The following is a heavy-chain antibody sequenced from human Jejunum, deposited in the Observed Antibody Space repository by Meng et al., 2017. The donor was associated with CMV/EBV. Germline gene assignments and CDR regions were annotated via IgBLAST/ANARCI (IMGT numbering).Heavy chain of an antibody. CDR3: ARGRQSCNSISCHYNWFDP. CDR2: ISRSSNQM. Sequence: EVQLVESGGGLVNPGGCLRLSGSASGLTFDTYSMNCVRQAPGKGLEWVSSISRSSNQMYYADSVKCRFTISRDNGKDSLYLQMNSLRAEDTAVYYCARGRQSCNSISCHYNWFDPWGQGTLVTVSS. D-gene: IGHD2-2*01. J-gene: IGHJ5*02. CDR1: GLTFDTYS. V-gene: IGHV3-21*01.